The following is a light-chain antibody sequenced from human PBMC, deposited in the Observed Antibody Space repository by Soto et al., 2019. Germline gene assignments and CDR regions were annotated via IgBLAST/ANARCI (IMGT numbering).Light chain of an antibody. CDR2: DAS. J-gene: IGKJ4*01. Sequence: EIVLTQSPATLSLSPGERATLSCRASQSVSNYLAWYQQKPGQAPRLLIYDASNRATGIPARFSGSGSGTDYTLTISSLEPEDFAVYYCQQRKNWPPLTFGGGTKVEIK. CDR1: QSVSNY. V-gene: IGKV3-11*01. CDR3: QQRKNWPPLT.